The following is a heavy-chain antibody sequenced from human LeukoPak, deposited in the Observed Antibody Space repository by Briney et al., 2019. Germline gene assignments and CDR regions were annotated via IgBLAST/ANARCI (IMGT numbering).Heavy chain of an antibody. Sequence: GGSLRLSCAASGFTFSSYSMNWVRQAPGKGLEWVSSISSSSSYIYYADSVKGRFTTSRDNAKNSLYLQMNSLRAEDTALCYCARSARAFGVVIIYYYMDVWGKGTTVTVSS. CDR1: GFTFSSYS. J-gene: IGHJ6*03. V-gene: IGHV3-21*04. CDR2: ISSSSSYI. CDR3: ARSARAFGVVIIYYYMDV. D-gene: IGHD3-3*01.